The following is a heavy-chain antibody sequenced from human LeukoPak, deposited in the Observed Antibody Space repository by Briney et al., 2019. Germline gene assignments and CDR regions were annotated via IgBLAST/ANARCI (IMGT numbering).Heavy chain of an antibody. V-gene: IGHV3-48*03. CDR1: GFTFSSYE. D-gene: IGHD4-17*01. J-gene: IGHJ4*02. Sequence: GGSLRLSCAASGFTFSSYEMNWVRQAPGKGLEWVSYISIGGRTQYYADSVKGRFTISRDNSKNTLYLQMNSLRAEDTAVYYCARAGYGDYSVDYWGQGTLVTVSS. CDR2: ISIGGRTQ. CDR3: ARAGYGDYSVDY.